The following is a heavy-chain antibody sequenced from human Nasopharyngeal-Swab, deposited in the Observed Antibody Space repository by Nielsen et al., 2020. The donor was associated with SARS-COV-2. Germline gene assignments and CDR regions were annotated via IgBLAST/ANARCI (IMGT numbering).Heavy chain of an antibody. CDR3: ATLSSSWYDYYFDY. D-gene: IGHD6-13*01. CDR2: IYDGGST. J-gene: IGHJ4*01. V-gene: IGHV4-39*01. Sequence: SETLSLTCTVSGGSISSSTYYWAWISQPPGKGLEWIGSIYDGGSTYYNPSLKSRVTISVDTSKNQFSLKLSSVPAADTAVYYCATLSSSWYDYYFDYWGHVTLVTVSS. CDR1: GGSISSSTYY.